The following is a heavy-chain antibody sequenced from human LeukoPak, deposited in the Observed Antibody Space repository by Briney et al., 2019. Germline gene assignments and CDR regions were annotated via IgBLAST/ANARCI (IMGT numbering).Heavy chain of an antibody. CDR1: GGSISSYY. D-gene: IGHD1-7*01. V-gene: IGHV4-4*07. Sequence: SETLSLTCTVSGGSISSYYWSWIRQPAGKGLEWIGRIYTSGSTNYNPSLKSRVTMSVDTSKNQFSLKLSSVTAADTAVYYCARVITGTTLFSWFDPWGQRTLVTVSS. CDR2: IYTSGST. J-gene: IGHJ5*02. CDR3: ARVITGTTLFSWFDP.